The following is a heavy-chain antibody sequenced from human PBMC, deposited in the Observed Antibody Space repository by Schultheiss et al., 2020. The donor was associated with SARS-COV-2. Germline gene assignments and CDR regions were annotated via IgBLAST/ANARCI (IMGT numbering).Heavy chain of an antibody. CDR1: GYSFTSYW. V-gene: IGHV5-51*01. D-gene: IGHD2-2*01. CDR3: ARLPTRLSYYYYYMDV. CDR2: IYPGDSDT. Sequence: GESLKISCKGSGYSFTSYWIGWVRQMPGKGLEWMGIIYPGDSDTRYSPSFRGQVTISADKSISTAYLQWSSLKASDTAMYYCARLPTRLSYYYYYMDVWGKGTTVTVSS. J-gene: IGHJ6*03.